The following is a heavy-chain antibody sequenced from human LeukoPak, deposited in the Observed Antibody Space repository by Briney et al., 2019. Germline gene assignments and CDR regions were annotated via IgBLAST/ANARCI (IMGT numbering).Heavy chain of an antibody. CDR1: GFTFSSYG. V-gene: IGHV3-30*02. CDR2: IRYDGSNK. D-gene: IGHD1-26*01. J-gene: IGHJ6*03. CDR3: ARDRALVYYHMDV. Sequence: LCGGSLRLSCAASGFTFSSYGMHWVRQAPGKGLERVAFIRYDGSNKYYADSVKGRFTISRDNSKNTLYLQMNSLRSEDTAVYYCARDRALVYYHMDVWGKGTTVTVSS.